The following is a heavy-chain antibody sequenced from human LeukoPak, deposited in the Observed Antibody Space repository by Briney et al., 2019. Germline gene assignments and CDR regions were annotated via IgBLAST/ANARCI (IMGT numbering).Heavy chain of an antibody. V-gene: IGHV3-30*03. J-gene: IGHJ5*02. CDR2: ISYDGSNK. CDR3: ARGFNRGFDP. CDR1: GFTFSSYG. Sequence: GRSLRLSCAASGFTFSSYGMHWVRQAPGKGLEWVAVISYDGSNKYYADSVKGRFTISRDNSKNTLYLQMNSLRAEDTAVYYCARGFNRGFDPWGQGTLVIVSS. D-gene: IGHD3-10*01.